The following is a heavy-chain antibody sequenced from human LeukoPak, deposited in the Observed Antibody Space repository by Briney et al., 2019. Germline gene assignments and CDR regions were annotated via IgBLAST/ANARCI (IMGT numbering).Heavy chain of an antibody. CDR2: IYPGDSDT. D-gene: IGHD4/OR15-4a*01. J-gene: IGHJ3*01. Sequence: GESLKISCKGSGYSFSKYWIGWVRQMTGKGLEWMGIIYPGDSDTRYSPSFQGQVTFSADKSISTAYLHWSSLKASDTAMYFCARRSVLTQLDAFDVWGQGTTVTVSS. V-gene: IGHV5-51*01. CDR1: GYSFSKYW. CDR3: ARRSVLTQLDAFDV.